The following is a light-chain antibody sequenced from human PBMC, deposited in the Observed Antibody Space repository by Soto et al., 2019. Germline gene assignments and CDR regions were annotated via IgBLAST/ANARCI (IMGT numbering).Light chain of an antibody. J-gene: IGKJ1*01. CDR3: QQSYSHGWT. Sequence: ASRITQAASSPYASSGDRVTSTCRASQGISSYLAWYQQKPGKAPKLLIYKASTLKSGVPARFSGSGSGTDFTLTISSLQPEDFATYYCQQSYSHGWTFGHGTKVDIK. CDR2: KAS. V-gene: IGKV1-8*01. CDR1: QGISSY.